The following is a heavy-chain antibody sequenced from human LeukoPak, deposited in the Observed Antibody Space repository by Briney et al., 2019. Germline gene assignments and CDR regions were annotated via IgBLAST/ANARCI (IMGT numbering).Heavy chain of an antibody. D-gene: IGHD5-12*01. J-gene: IGHJ4*02. Sequence: GSLRLSCAASGFTFSSYSMNWVRQAPGKGLEWVSSISSSSSYIYYADSVKGRFTTSRDNAKNSLYLQMNSLRAEDTAVYYCARGTRGYSGYDFDYWGQGTLVTVSS. V-gene: IGHV3-21*01. CDR1: GFTFSSYS. CDR3: ARGTRGYSGYDFDY. CDR2: ISSSSSYI.